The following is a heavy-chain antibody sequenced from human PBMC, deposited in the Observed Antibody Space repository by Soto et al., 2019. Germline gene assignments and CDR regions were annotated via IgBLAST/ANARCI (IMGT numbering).Heavy chain of an antibody. CDR1: GFTFSSYA. D-gene: IGHD2-15*01. Sequence: EVQLLESGGGLVQPGGSLRLSCAASGFTFSSYAMSWVRQAPGKGLEWVSAISGSGGSTYYADSVKGRFTISRDNSKNTLYLQMNSLRAEDTAVYYCAKDRCSGGSCYSDWYFDLWGRGTLVTVSS. J-gene: IGHJ2*01. CDR3: AKDRCSGGSCYSDWYFDL. CDR2: ISGSGGST. V-gene: IGHV3-23*01.